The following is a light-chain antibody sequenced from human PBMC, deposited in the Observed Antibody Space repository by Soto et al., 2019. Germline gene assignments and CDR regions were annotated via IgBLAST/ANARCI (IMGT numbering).Light chain of an antibody. Sequence: EIVLTQSPATLSLSPGERATLSCRAGQSVSIYLAWYQQKPDQAPRLLIYDASNRATGIPARFSGSGSGTDFTLTISSLEPEDFAVYYCQQRSNWPWTFGQGTKVEIK. CDR2: DAS. CDR3: QQRSNWPWT. V-gene: IGKV3-11*01. J-gene: IGKJ1*01. CDR1: QSVSIY.